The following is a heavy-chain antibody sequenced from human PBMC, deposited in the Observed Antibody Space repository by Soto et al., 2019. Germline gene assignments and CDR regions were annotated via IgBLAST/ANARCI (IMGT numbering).Heavy chain of an antibody. CDR2: ISGSGVSK. CDR1: GFTFSSYA. Sequence: EVQLLESGGGLVQPGGSLRLSCAASGFTFSSYAMNWVRQAPGKGLEWVSVISGSGVSKSYKDSVKGRYTISRDNDKNTLYRQINSLRAEKPAVYYGAKRRLIPTIDYSGQGTLVTVSS. J-gene: IGHJ4*02. D-gene: IGHD4-17*01. CDR3: AKRRLIPTIDY. V-gene: IGHV3-23*01.